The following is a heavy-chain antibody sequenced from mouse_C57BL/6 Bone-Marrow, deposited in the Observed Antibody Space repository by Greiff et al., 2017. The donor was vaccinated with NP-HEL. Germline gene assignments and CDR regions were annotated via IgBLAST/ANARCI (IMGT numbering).Heavy chain of an antibody. CDR2: INPSSGYT. V-gene: IGHV1-7*01. CDR1: GYTFTSYW. CDR3: ARDRASTGTRAMDY. Sequence: VQLQQSGAELAKPGASVKLSCKASGYTFTSYWMHWVKQRPGQGLEWIGYINPSSGYTKYNQQFKDQATLTADASSSPAYIQLRSLTYEDSAVYYCARDRASTGTRAMDYWGQGTSVTVSS. J-gene: IGHJ4*01. D-gene: IGHD4-1*02.